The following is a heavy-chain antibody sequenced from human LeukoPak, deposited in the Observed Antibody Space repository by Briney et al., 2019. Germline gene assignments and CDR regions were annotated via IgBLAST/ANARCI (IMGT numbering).Heavy chain of an antibody. J-gene: IGHJ5*02. CDR3: ARADYDILTGQTYNWFDP. CDR2: IYYSGST. CDR1: GGSISSGGYY. Sequence: TSQTLSLTCTVSGGSISSGGYYWSWIRQHPGKGLEWFGYIYYSGSTYYNPSLKSRVTISVDTSKNQFSLKLSSVTAADTAVYYCARADYDILTGQTYNWFDPWGQGTLVTVSS. D-gene: IGHD3-9*01. V-gene: IGHV4-31*03.